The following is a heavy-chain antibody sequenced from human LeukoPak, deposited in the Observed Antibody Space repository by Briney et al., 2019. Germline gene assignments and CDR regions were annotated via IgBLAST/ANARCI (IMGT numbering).Heavy chain of an antibody. V-gene: IGHV1-2*06. Sequence: ASVKVSCKASGYTFTGYYMHWVRQAPGQGLEWMGRINPNSGGTNYAQKFQGRVTMTRDTSISTAYMELSSLRSEDTAVYYCARDRAASFDYWGQGTLVTVSS. D-gene: IGHD3-10*01. CDR3: ARDRAASFDY. CDR1: GYTFTGYY. J-gene: IGHJ4*02. CDR2: INPNSGGT.